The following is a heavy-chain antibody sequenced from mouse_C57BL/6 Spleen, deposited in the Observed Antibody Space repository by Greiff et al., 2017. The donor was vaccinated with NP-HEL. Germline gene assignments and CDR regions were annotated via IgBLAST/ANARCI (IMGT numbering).Heavy chain of an antibody. CDR1: GFTFSSYA. V-gene: IGHV5-4*01. CDR2: ISDGGSYT. J-gene: IGHJ4*01. D-gene: IGHD2-2*01. Sequence: EVQGVESGGGLVKPGGSLKLSCAASGFTFSSYAMSWVRQTPEKRLEWVATISDGGSYTYYPDNVKGRFTISRDNAKNNLYLQMSHLKSEDTAMYYCARGGYGYDGMDYWGQGTSVTVSS. CDR3: ARGGYGYDGMDY.